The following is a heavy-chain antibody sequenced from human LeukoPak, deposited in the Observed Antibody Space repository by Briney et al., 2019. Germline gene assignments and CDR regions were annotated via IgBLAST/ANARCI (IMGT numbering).Heavy chain of an antibody. CDR3: AKEYRSCSGTTCSAFDS. Sequence: GGSLRLSCAASGFTFSSYAMHWVRQAPGKGLERLAVISKDGRNIYYADSVKGRFTISRDNSKNTVYLQMNSLRGDDTAVYYCAKEYRSCSGTTCSAFDSWGQGTLVTVSS. CDR1: GFTFSSYA. J-gene: IGHJ4*02. CDR2: ISKDGRNI. V-gene: IGHV3-30*18. D-gene: IGHD2-2*01.